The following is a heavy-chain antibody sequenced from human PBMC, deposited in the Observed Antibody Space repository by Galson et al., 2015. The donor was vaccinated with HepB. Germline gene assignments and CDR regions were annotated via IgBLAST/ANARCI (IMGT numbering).Heavy chain of an antibody. J-gene: IGHJ4*02. D-gene: IGHD6-13*01. CDR2: INADGSEK. CDR1: GFTLRNYW. V-gene: IGHV3-7*01. Sequence: SLRLSCAASGFTLRNYWMSWVRQAPGKGLEWVANINADGSEKYYVDSVRGRFTISRDNAENSVSLQMNSLRAEDTAVYYCARARRHSTPDPHHFDYWGQGSLVTASS. CDR3: ARARRHSTPDPHHFDY.